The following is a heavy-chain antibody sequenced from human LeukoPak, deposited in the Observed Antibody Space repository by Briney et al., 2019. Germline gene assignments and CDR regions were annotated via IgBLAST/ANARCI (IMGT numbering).Heavy chain of an antibody. J-gene: IGHJ5*02. CDR2: INHSGST. CDR3: ARPVYSGYDS. CDR1: GGSFSGYY. V-gene: IGHV4-34*01. Sequence: PSETLSLTCAVSGGSFSGYYWSWIRQPPGKGLEWIGEINHSGSTNYNPSLKSRGTISVDTSKNQFSLKLSSVTAADTAVYYCARPVYSGYDSWGQGTLVTVSS. D-gene: IGHD5-12*01.